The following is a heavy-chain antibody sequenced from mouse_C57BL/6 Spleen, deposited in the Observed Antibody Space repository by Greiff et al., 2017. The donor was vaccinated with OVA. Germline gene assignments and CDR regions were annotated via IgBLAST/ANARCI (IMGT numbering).Heavy chain of an antibody. CDR3: ARWITTVVGFDY. D-gene: IGHD1-1*01. V-gene: IGHV1-53*01. J-gene: IGHJ2*01. CDR1: GYTFTSYW. CDR2: INPSNGGT. Sequence: QVQLQQSGTELVKPGASVKLSCKASGYTFTSYWMHWVKQRPGQGLEWIGNINPSNGGTNYNEKFKSKATLTVDKSSSTAYMQLSSLTSEDSAVYYCARWITTVVGFDYWGQGTTLTVSS.